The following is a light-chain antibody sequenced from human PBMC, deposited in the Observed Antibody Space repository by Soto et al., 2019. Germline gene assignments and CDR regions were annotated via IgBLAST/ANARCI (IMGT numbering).Light chain of an antibody. CDR2: EGT. V-gene: IGLV2-23*01. CDR1: SSDVGSYNL. J-gene: IGLJ3*02. CDR3: CSYASSGTM. Sequence: QSALTQPASVSGSPGQSITISCTGRSSDVGSYNLVSWYQQHPSKAPKVIIYEGTKRPSGVSNRFSGSNSGNTASLTISGLQADDEADYFCCSYASSGTMFGGGTKLTVL.